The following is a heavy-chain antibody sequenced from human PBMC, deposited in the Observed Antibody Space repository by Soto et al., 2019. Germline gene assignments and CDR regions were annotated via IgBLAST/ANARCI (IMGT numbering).Heavy chain of an antibody. V-gene: IGHV4-4*07. CDR1: GGSLSHDY. D-gene: IGHD2-15*01. CDR3: ARGPCGGGSCYADLFPEAGCHS. J-gene: IGHJ5*01. CDR2: VVSGGTS. Sequence: QVHLQESGPALVKASETLSLICTVSGGSLSHDYWSWVRQSADKGLEWIGRVVSGGTSDYNPSLKGGVSMSVDTLNNHVSLQVTSGTAADTAMYYRARGPCGGGSCYADLFPEAGCHSGGQGTLVTVAS.